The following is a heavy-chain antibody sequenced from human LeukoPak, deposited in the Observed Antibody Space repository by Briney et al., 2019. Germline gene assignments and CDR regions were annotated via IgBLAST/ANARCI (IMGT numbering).Heavy chain of an antibody. Sequence: SETLSLTCTVSGYSISSGYYWGWIRQPPGKGLEWIGSIYHSGSTYYNPSLKSRVTISVDTSKNQFSLRLSSVTAADTAVYYCARGGGSPDYWGQGTLVTVSS. D-gene: IGHD1-26*01. CDR3: ARGGGSPDY. CDR2: IYHSGST. CDR1: GYSISSGYY. J-gene: IGHJ4*02. V-gene: IGHV4-38-2*02.